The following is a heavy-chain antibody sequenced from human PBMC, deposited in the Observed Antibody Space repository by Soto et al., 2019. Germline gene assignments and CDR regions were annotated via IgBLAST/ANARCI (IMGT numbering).Heavy chain of an antibody. V-gene: IGHV3-21*01. CDR1: GFTFSSYS. CDR2: ISSSSSYI. Sequence: GGSLRLSCAASGFTFSSYSMNWVRQAPGKGLEWVSSISSSSSYIYYADSVKGRFTISRDNAKNSLYLQMNSLRAEDTAVYYCARDQGLWFGELLPTYYYYGMDVWGQGTTVTVSS. CDR3: ARDQGLWFGELLPTYYYYGMDV. J-gene: IGHJ6*02. D-gene: IGHD3-10*01.